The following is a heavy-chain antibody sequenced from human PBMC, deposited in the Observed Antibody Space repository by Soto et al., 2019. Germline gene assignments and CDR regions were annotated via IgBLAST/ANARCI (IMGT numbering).Heavy chain of an antibody. CDR2: ISAYNGNT. Sequence: ASVKVSCKASGYTFTSYGISWVRQAPGQGLERMGWISAYNGNTNYAQKLQGRVTMTTDTSTSTAYMELRSLRSDDTAVYYCARDREAVAGTFQYYFDYWGQGTLVTVSS. V-gene: IGHV1-18*01. CDR3: ARDREAVAGTFQYYFDY. D-gene: IGHD6-19*01. J-gene: IGHJ4*02. CDR1: GYTFTSYG.